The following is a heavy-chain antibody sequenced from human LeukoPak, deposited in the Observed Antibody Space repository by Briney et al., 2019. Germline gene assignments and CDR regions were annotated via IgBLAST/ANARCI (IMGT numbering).Heavy chain of an antibody. CDR1: GFTFDDYG. CDR2: INWKGSST. J-gene: IGHJ3*02. CDR3: ARKSGDRGAFDI. D-gene: IGHD7-27*01. Sequence: GGSMRLSCAASGFTFDDYGMSWVRQAPEKVLEWVACINWKGSSTVYADSVKGRFTISRDNAKNSLYLQMNSLRAEETALYYCARKSGDRGAFDIWGQGTMVTVSS. V-gene: IGHV3-20*04.